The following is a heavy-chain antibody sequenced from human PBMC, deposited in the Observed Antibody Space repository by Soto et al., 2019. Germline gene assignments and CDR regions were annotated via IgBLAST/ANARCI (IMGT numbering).Heavy chain of an antibody. D-gene: IGHD5-18*01. V-gene: IGHV3-64D*06. J-gene: IGHJ5*02. CDR3: VKGGIQLWFRRWFDP. CDR1: GFTFSSYA. CDR2: ISSNGGST. Sequence: GGSLRLSCSASGFTFSSYAMHRVRQAPGKGLEYVSAISSNGGSTYYADSVKGRFTISRDNSKNTLYLQMSSLRAEDTAVYYCVKGGIQLWFRRWFDPWGQGTLVTVSS.